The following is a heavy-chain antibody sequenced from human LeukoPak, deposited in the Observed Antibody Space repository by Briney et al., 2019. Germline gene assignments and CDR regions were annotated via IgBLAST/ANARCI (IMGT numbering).Heavy chain of an antibody. Sequence: PGGSLRLSCAASGFTFSSYGMSWVRQAPGKGLEWVSAISGGGRSTYYADSVKGRFTISRDNSKNTLYLQMNSLRAEDTAVYYCAKGAGVYNGYYLDYWGQGTLVTVSS. J-gene: IGHJ4*02. V-gene: IGHV3-23*01. CDR3: AKGAGVYNGYYLDY. CDR2: ISGGGRST. CDR1: GFTFSSYG. D-gene: IGHD1-1*01.